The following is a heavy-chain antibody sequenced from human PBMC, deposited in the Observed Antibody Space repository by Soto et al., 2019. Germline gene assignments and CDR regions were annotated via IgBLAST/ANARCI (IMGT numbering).Heavy chain of an antibody. CDR3: ARAHDRGYSYGENWFDP. D-gene: IGHD5-18*01. CDR1: GYSITSGYY. J-gene: IGHJ5*02. CDR2: IYHSGST. Sequence: SETLSLTCAVSGYSITSGYYWGWIRQPPGKGLEWIGSIYHSGSTYYNPSLKSRVTISVDTSKNQFSLKLSSVTAADTAVYYCARAHDRGYSYGENWFDPWGQGTLVTVSS. V-gene: IGHV4-38-2*01.